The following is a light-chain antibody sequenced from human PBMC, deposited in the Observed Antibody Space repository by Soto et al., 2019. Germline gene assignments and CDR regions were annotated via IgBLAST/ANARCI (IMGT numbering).Light chain of an antibody. J-gene: IGKJ5*01. CDR1: QSVSSTY. V-gene: IGKV3D-20*02. CDR3: QQRSNWIT. Sequence: EIVLTQSPGTLSLSPGERATLSCRASQSVSSTYLAWYQQKPGQAPRLIIYGASSRATGIPARFSGSGSGTDFTLTISSLEPEDFAVYYCQQRSNWITFGQGTRLAIK. CDR2: GAS.